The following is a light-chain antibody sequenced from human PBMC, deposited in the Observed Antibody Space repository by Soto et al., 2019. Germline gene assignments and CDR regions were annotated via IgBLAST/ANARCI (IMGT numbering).Light chain of an antibody. CDR1: QGISSY. V-gene: IGKV1-8*01. CDR2: AAS. Sequence: AIRMTQSPSSFSASTGDRVTITCRASQGISSYLAWYQQKPGKAPKLLIYAASTLQSGVPSRFSGSGSGTDFTLTISCLQSGDFATYYCQQYYSYPVTFGQGTKVDIK. CDR3: QQYYSYPVT. J-gene: IGKJ2*01.